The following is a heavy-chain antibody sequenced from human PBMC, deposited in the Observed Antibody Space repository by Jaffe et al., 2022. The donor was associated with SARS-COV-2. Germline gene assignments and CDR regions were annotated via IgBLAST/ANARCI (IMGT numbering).Heavy chain of an antibody. CDR3: ASLPEVGANDY. J-gene: IGHJ4*02. D-gene: IGHD1-26*01. CDR1: GGSISSSSYY. V-gene: IGHV4-39*01. Sequence: QLQLQESGPGLVKPSETLSLTCTVSGGSISSSSYYWGWIRQPPGKGLEWIGSIYYSGSTYYNPSLKSRVTISVDTSKNQFSLKLSSVTAADTAVYYCASLPEVGANDYWGQGTLVTVSS. CDR2: IYYSGST.